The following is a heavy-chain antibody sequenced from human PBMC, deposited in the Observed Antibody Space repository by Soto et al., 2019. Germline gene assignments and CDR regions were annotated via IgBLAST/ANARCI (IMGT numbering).Heavy chain of an antibody. J-gene: IGHJ4*02. CDR2: IYWDDDK. CDR3: AHRRGTIFGIFVRFYLDH. D-gene: IGHD3-3*01. V-gene: IGHV2-5*02. Sequence: QITLRESGPTLVRPTQTLTLTCGFSGFSLTKSGVAVSWIRQPPGKAPEWLALIYWDDDKRYNPSLGSRLTISKDTLNTQVALTMTDVDPTDTATYFCAHRRGTIFGIFVRFYLDHWGLGTLVTVSS. CDR1: GFSLTKSGVA.